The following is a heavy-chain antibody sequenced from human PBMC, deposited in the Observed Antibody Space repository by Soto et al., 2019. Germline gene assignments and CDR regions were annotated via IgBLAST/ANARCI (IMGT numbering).Heavy chain of an antibody. CDR2: ISAYNGNT. CDR1: GYIFTSYG. J-gene: IGHJ3*02. D-gene: IGHD3-9*01. V-gene: IGHV1-18*01. CDR3: ARDSLTNYDILTGYPGRLDAWDI. Sequence: ASVKVSCKASGYIFTSYGISWVRQAPGQGLEWMGWISAYNGNTNYAQKLQGRVTMTTDTSTSTAYMELRSLRSDDTAVYYCARDSLTNYDILTGYPGRLDAWDIWGQGTMVTDS.